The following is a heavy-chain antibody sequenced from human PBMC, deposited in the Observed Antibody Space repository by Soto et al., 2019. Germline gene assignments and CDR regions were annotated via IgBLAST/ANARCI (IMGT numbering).Heavy chain of an antibody. CDR1: GFTFTNIW. Sequence: GGSLRLSCAASGFTFTNIWMTWVRQAPGKGLEWVGHIKSRADDGTTDYAAPLKGRFTISRDDSKNMLYLQMNSLKTEDTAVYFCATEGIASRPPFDYWGQGTLVTVSS. V-gene: IGHV3-15*01. D-gene: IGHD6-13*01. CDR3: ATEGIASRPPFDY. CDR2: IKSRADDGTT. J-gene: IGHJ4*02.